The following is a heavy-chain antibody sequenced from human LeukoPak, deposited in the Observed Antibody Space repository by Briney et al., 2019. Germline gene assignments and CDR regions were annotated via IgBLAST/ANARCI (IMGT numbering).Heavy chain of an antibody. D-gene: IGHD2-2*02. CDR1: GGTFSSYA. J-gene: IGHJ5*02. CDR2: IIPIFGTA. CDR3: ARFRGVREYQLLYAPNWFDP. Sequence: SVKVSCKSSGGTFSSYAISWVRQAPGQGLEWMGGIIPIFGTANYAQKFQGRVTITTDESTSTAYMELSSLRSEDTAVYYCARFRGVREYQLLYAPNWFDPWGQGTLVTVSS. V-gene: IGHV1-69*05.